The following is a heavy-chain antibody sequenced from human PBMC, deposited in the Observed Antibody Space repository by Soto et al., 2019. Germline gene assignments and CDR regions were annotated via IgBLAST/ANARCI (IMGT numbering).Heavy chain of an antibody. V-gene: IGHV4-34*01. CDR3: ARGGYDFWSGYYTDNWFDP. D-gene: IGHD3-3*01. Sequence: SETLSLTCAVYGGSFSGYYWSWIRQPPGKGLEWIGEINPSGSTNYNPSLKSRVTISVDTSKNQFPLKLSSVTAADTAVYYCARGGYDFWSGYYTDNWFDPWGQGTLVTVSS. J-gene: IGHJ5*02. CDR2: INPSGST. CDR1: GGSFSGYY.